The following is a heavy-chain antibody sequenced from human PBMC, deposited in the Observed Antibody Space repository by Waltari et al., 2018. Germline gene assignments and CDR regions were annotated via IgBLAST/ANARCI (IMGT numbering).Heavy chain of an antibody. CDR1: RDTFNASA. CDR3: AREYNYFDF. V-gene: IGHV1-18*01. CDR2: ISAYNGDT. J-gene: IGHJ4*02. Sequence: QVQLVQSGAELKQPGASVKVSCKASRDTFNASALSWVRQASGQGLEWMGWISAYNGDTNYAQKFQGRVTMTTDTSTNTAYMELKNLRSDDTAVYYCAREYNYFDFWGQGSLVTVSS. D-gene: IGHD1-20*01.